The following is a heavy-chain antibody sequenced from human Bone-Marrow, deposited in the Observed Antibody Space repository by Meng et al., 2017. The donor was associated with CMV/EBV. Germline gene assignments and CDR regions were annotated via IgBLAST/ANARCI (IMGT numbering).Heavy chain of an antibody. CDR3: ARGLNDFWSGYYVDY. CDR1: GGSFSGYY. D-gene: IGHD3-3*01. Sequence: SETLSLTCAVYGGSFSGYYWSWIRQPPGKGLEWIGEINHSGSTNYNPSLKSRVTISVDTSENQFSLKLSSVTAADTAVYYCARGLNDFWSGYYVDYWGQGTLVTVDS. CDR2: INHSGST. V-gene: IGHV4-34*01. J-gene: IGHJ4*02.